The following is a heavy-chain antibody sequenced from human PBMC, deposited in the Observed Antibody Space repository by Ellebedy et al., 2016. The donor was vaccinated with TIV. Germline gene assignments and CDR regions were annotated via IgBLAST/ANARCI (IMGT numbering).Heavy chain of an antibody. CDR2: IYFSGST. CDR3: ARHVSLSDAFDI. CDR1: GDSISSNSHY. J-gene: IGHJ3*02. Sequence: MPGGSLRLSCTVSGDSISSNSHYWGWIRQPPGKGLEWIGSIYFSGSTHYNPSLESRVTISIDTPKNDFSLRLTSVTAADTALYYCARHVSLSDAFDIWGQGTMVTVSS. V-gene: IGHV4-39*01.